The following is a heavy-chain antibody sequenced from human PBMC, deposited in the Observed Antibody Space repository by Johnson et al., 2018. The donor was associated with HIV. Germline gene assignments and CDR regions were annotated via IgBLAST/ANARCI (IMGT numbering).Heavy chain of an antibody. Sequence: QVQLVESGGGVVRPGRSLRLSCAASGFTFSSYAMHWVRQAPGKGLEWVAVISYDGSNKYYADSVKGRFTISRDNSKNTLYLQMNSLRAEDTAVYYCARENWGQRMNAFDIWGQGTMVTVSS. J-gene: IGHJ3*02. CDR3: ARENWGQRMNAFDI. CDR2: ISYDGSNK. CDR1: GFTFSSYA. V-gene: IGHV3-30*04. D-gene: IGHD7-27*01.